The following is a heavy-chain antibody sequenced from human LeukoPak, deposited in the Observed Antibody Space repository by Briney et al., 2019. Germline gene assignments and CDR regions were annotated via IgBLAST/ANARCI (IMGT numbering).Heavy chain of an antibody. D-gene: IGHD3-10*01. V-gene: IGHV4-39*07. CDR3: ARADYYGSGSYYSFDY. J-gene: IGHJ4*02. CDR1: GGSISSNSYY. Sequence: PSETLSLTCTVSGGSISSNSYYWGWIRQPPGKGLEWIGSIYYSGSTYYNPSLKSRVTISVDTSKNQFSLKLSSVTAADTAVYYCARADYYGSGSYYSFDYWGQGTLVTVSS. CDR2: IYYSGST.